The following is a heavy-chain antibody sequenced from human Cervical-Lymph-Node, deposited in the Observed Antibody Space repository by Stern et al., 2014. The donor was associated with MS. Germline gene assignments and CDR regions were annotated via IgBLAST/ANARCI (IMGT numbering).Heavy chain of an antibody. J-gene: IGHJ4*02. CDR2: SYYGGST. CDR1: GDSIGSGTYS. CDR3: APSRGFGELFSVF. V-gene: IGHV4-39*01. Sequence: QLQLQESGPGLVRPAETLSLTCSVSGDSIGSGTYSWGWIRQPPGKGLEWIGSSYYGGSTYYNPSLQSRVTISVDTSKNQFSLKLSSVTAGDTAVYYCAPSRGFGELFSVFWGQGTLVTVSS. D-gene: IGHD3-10*01.